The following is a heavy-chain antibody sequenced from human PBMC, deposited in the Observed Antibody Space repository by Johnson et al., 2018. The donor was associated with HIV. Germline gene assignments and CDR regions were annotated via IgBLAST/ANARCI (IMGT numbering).Heavy chain of an antibody. D-gene: IGHD4-23*01. CDR1: GFTFSNYG. J-gene: IGHJ3*02. CDR2: LRYDGDIT. V-gene: IGHV3-30*02. CDR3: AKEGDNYGGNWEAFDI. Sequence: QVQLVESGGGVVQPGGSLRLSCAASGFTFSNYGMHWVRQAPDKGLEWVAFLRYDGDITYYIDSVKGRFTISRDNSKNTLYLQMNSLRAEDTAVYYCAKEGDNYGGNWEAFDIWGQGTMVTVSS.